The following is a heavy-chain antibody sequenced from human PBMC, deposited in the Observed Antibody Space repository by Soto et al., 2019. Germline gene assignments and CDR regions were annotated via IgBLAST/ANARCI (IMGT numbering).Heavy chain of an antibody. Sequence: PSETMSLTCAVYGGSFSGYYLSWIRPPPGKGLEWIGEINHSGSTNYNPSLKSRVTISVDTSKNQFSLKLSSVTAADTAVYYCARNGRSSWLWGFDYWGQGTLVTVSS. CDR2: INHSGST. CDR1: GGSFSGYY. J-gene: IGHJ4*02. D-gene: IGHD6-13*01. CDR3: ARNGRSSWLWGFDY. V-gene: IGHV4-34*01.